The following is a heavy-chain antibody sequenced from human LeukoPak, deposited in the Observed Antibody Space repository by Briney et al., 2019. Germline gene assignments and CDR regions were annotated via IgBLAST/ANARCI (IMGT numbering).Heavy chain of an antibody. CDR3: AREGYCSSTSCSFDP. CDR1: GFTFSNYG. V-gene: IGHV3-33*01. Sequence: HAGGSLRLSCAASGFTFSNYGMHWVRQAPGKGLEWVAVIWYNGNNKYYADSVKGRFTISRDNSKNTLYLQMNSLRAKDTAVYYCAREGYCSSTSCSFDPWGQGTLVTVSS. D-gene: IGHD2-2*01. CDR2: IWYNGNNK. J-gene: IGHJ5*02.